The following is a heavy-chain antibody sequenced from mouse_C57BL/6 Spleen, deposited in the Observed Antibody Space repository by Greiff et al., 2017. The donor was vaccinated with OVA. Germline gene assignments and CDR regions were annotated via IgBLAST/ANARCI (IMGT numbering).Heavy chain of an antibody. D-gene: IGHD1-1*01. CDR1: GFTFSSYA. Sequence: EVKVEESGGGLVKPGGSLKLSCAASGFTFSSYAMSWVRQTPEKRLEWVATISDGGSYTYYPDNVKGRFTISRDNAKNNLYLQMSHLKSEDTAMYYCARDGSSYRYAMDYWGQGTSVTVSS. CDR3: ARDGSSYRYAMDY. CDR2: ISDGGSYT. J-gene: IGHJ4*01. V-gene: IGHV5-4*01.